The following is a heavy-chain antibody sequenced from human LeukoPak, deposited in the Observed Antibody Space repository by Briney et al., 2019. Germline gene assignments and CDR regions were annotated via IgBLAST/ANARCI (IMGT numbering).Heavy chain of an antibody. CDR1: GFTFSSYG. D-gene: IGHD6-13*01. V-gene: IGHV3-30*02. CDR2: IRYDGSNK. CDR3: AKDNILGYNSSLDY. Sequence: GGSLRLSCAASGFTFSSYGMHWVRQAPGKGLEWVAFIRYDGSNKYYADSVKGRFTISRDNSKNTLYLQMNSLRAEDTAVYYCAKDNILGYNSSLDYWGQGTLVTVSS. J-gene: IGHJ4*02.